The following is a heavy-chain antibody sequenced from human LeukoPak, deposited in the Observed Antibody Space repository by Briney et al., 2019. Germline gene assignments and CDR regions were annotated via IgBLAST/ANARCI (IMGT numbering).Heavy chain of an antibody. CDR3: AKDSRENPVGIDY. J-gene: IGHJ4*02. Sequence: PGRSLRLSCAASGFTFSSYGMHWVRQAPGKGLEWVAVIWYDGSNKYYADSVKGRFTISRDNSKNTLYLQMNSLRAEDTAVYYCAKDSRENPVGIDYWGQGTLVTVSS. D-gene: IGHD4-23*01. V-gene: IGHV3-33*06. CDR2: IWYDGSNK. CDR1: GFTFSSYG.